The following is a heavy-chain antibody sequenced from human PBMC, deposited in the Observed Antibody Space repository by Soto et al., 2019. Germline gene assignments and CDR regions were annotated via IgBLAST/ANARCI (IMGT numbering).Heavy chain of an antibody. V-gene: IGHV3-23*01. Sequence: PVGSLRLSCVASGIPFGSRAMSWVRQAPGEGLEWVSTITDTGGDTKYADSVRGRFTMSRDNSKKTLYLQMNSLRVEDSALYYCARGSTDSYPGSRIFDFWGRGTLVTV. CDR2: ITDTGGDT. CDR3: ARGSTDSYPGSRIFDF. CDR1: GIPFGSRA. J-gene: IGHJ4*02. D-gene: IGHD3-10*01.